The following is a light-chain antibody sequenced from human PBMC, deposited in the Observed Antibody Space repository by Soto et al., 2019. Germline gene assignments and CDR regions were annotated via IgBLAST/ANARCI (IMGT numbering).Light chain of an antibody. CDR3: QQANSFPRT. Sequence: DIQMTQSPSSVSASVGDRVTITCRASQGISNWLAWYQQKPGEAPKLLIYAASSLQGGVPTRFSGSGSGTDFTLTISSLQPEDFSTYYCQQANSFPRTFGQGTRLQIK. CDR2: AAS. V-gene: IGKV1D-12*01. CDR1: QGISNW. J-gene: IGKJ5*01.